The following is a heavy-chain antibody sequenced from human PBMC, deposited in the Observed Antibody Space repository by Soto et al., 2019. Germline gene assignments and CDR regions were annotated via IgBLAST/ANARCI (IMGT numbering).Heavy chain of an antibody. CDR3: ARSLAGIVPAAIRPFGWFDP. CDR1: GGTFSSYA. J-gene: IGHJ5*02. D-gene: IGHD2-2*01. V-gene: IGHV1-69*13. Sequence: SVKVSCKASGGTFSSYAISWVRQAPGQGLEWMGGIIPIFGTANYAQKFQGRVTITADESTSTAYMELSSLRSEDTAVYYCARSLAGIVPAAIRPFGWFDPWGQGTLVTVSS. CDR2: IIPIFGTA.